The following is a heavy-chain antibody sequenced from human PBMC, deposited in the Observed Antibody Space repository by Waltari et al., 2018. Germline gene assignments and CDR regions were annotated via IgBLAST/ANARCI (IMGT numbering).Heavy chain of an antibody. J-gene: IGHJ4*02. CDR1: VCTVTGDY. D-gene: IGHD3-10*01. Sequence: QVQLVQSGAEVKKPGASGKCSWSASVCTVTGDYMHWVRQAPGQGLEWMGWINPNSGGTNYAQKFQGRVTMTRDTSISTAYMELSRLRSDDTAVYYCARGRITMVRGVIITDSDYWGQGTLVTVSS. CDR2: INPNSGGT. CDR3: ARGRITMVRGVIITDSDY. V-gene: IGHV1-2*02.